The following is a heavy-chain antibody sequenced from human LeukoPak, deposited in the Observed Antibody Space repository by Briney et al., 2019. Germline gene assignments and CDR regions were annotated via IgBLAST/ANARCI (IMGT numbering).Heavy chain of an antibody. CDR2: TYYRSKWYN. CDR1: GDSFSSNSAA. J-gene: IGHJ4*02. Sequence: SQTLSLTCAISGDSFSSNSAAWNWLRQSPSRGLEWLGRTYYRSKWYNDYAVSVKSRITINPDTSKNQFSLQLNSVTPEDTAVYYCARSGMVRGVIIRDFDYWGQGTLVTVSS. D-gene: IGHD3-10*01. CDR3: ARSGMVRGVIIRDFDY. V-gene: IGHV6-1*01.